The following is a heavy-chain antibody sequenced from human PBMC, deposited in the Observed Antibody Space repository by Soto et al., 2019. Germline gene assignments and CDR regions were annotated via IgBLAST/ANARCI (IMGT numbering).Heavy chain of an antibody. J-gene: IGHJ6*02. Sequence: QVQLVESGGGVVQPGRSLRLSCAASGFTFSSYGMHWVRQAPGKGLEWVAVISYDGSNKYYADSVKGRFTISRDNSKNTLYLQMNSLRAEDTALYYCAKGSRDRVYYYYYGMDVWGQGTTVTVSS. CDR3: AKGSRDRVYYYYYGMDV. CDR2: ISYDGSNK. V-gene: IGHV3-30*18. CDR1: GFTFSSYG.